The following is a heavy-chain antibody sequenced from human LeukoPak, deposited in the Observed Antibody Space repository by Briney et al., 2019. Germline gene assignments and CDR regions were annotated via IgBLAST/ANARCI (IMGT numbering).Heavy chain of an antibody. V-gene: IGHV3-74*01. Sequence: GGSLRLSCAASGFTFSSYWMHWVRQAPGKGLVWVSRINSDGSSTSYADSVKGRFTIPRDNAKNTLYLQMNSLRAEDTAVYYCAREGPLGYCSSTSCSLDYWGQGTLVTVSS. D-gene: IGHD2-2*01. CDR2: INSDGSST. CDR1: GFTFSSYW. CDR3: AREGPLGYCSSTSCSLDY. J-gene: IGHJ4*02.